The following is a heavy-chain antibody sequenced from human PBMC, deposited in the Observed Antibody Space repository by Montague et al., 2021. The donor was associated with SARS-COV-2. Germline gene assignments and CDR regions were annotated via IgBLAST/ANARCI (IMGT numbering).Heavy chain of an antibody. V-gene: IGHV4-4*02. D-gene: IGHD6-6*01. CDR3: ARMALACSSSDFDY. J-gene: IGHJ4*02. CDR2: IYHSGST. CDR1: GGSISSSNW. Sequence: SETLSLTRAVSGGSISSSNWWSWVRQPPGKGLEWIGGIYHSGSTNYNPSLKSRVTISVDKSKNQFSLKLSSVTAADTAVYYCARMALACSSSDFDYWGQGTLVTVSS.